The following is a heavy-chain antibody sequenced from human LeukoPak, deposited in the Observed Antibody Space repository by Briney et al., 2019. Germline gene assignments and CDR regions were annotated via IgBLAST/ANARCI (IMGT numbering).Heavy chain of an antibody. CDR1: GGSISSYF. CDR2: MQYSGSA. CDR3: ARLYYDYVWGSYRQYYFDY. J-gene: IGHJ4*02. D-gene: IGHD3-16*02. Sequence: PSETLSLTCTVSGGSISSYFWSWIRQPPGKGLEWIGYMQYSGSANYNPSLKSRVTISVDTSENQFSLKLGSVTAADTAVYYCARLYYDYVWGSYRQYYFDYWGQGTLVTVSS. V-gene: IGHV4-59*01.